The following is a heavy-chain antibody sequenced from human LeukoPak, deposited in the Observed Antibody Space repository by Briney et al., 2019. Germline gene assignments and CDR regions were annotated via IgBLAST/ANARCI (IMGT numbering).Heavy chain of an antibody. CDR1: GFTFDDYA. V-gene: IGHV3-9*03. CDR3: AKDSRYYGSGSYFDY. CDR2: ISWNSGSI. J-gene: IGHJ4*02. D-gene: IGHD3-10*01. Sequence: GGSLRLSCAASGFTFDDYAMHWVRQAPGKGLEWVSGISWNSGSIGYADSVKGRFTISRDNAKNSLYLQMNSLRAEDMALYYCAKDSRYYGSGSYFDYWGQGTLVPVSS.